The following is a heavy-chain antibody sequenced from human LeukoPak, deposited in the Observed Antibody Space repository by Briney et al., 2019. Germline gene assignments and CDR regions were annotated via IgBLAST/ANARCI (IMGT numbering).Heavy chain of an antibody. J-gene: IGHJ4*02. Sequence: GGSLRLSCAASGFTFSSYGMHWVRQAPGKGLEWVANIKVDGSEKYYVDSVKGRFTISRDNAKNSLYLQMNSLRVEDTAVYYCARGDLVVPFDYWGQGTLVTVSS. CDR2: IKVDGSEK. CDR1: GFTFSSYG. CDR3: ARGDLVVPFDY. D-gene: IGHD5-12*01. V-gene: IGHV3-7*01.